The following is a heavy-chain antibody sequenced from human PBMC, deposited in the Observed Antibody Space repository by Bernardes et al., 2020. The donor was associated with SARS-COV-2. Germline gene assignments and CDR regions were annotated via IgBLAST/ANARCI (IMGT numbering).Heavy chain of an antibody. CDR2: IYYSGST. V-gene: IGHV4-39*01. D-gene: IGHD2-2*03. CDR1: GGSISSSSYY. Sequence: SEPLSLTCTVSGGSISSSSYYWGWRRQPPGKGLEWIGTIYYSGSTYYNPSLKSRVTISVDTSKNQSSLKLSSVTAADSAVYYGASRALDIVLLPAASGAFDIWGQGTMDNVAS. CDR3: ASRALDIVLLPAASGAFDI. J-gene: IGHJ3*02.